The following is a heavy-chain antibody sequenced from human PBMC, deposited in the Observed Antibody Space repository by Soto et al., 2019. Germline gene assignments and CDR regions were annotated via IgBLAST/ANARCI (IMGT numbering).Heavy chain of an antibody. D-gene: IGHD2-15*01. CDR1: GGSFSGYY. J-gene: IGHJ6*03. CDR3: ARLGYCSGGSCYSQSPRYYYYYYMDV. CDR2: INHSGST. V-gene: IGHV4-34*01. Sequence: PSETLSLTCAVYGGSFSGYYWSWIRQPPGKGLEWIGEINHSGSTNYNPSLKSRVTISVDTSKNQFSLKLSSVTAADTAVYYCARLGYCSGGSCYSQSPRYYYYYYMDVSGKGTTVA.